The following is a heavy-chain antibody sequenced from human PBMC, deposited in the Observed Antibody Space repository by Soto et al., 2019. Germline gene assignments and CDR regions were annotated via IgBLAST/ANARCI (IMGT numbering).Heavy chain of an antibody. CDR2: IYYSGST. J-gene: IGHJ6*02. Sequence: SETLSLTCTVSGGSISSGGYYWSWIRQHPGKGMEWIGYIYYSGSTYYNPSLKSRVTISVDTSKNQFSLKLSSVTAADTAVYYCARDKRFDDSSGYYYDYYYYGMDVWGQGTTVTVSS. CDR3: ARDKRFDDSSGYYYDYYYYGMDV. V-gene: IGHV4-31*02. D-gene: IGHD3-22*01. CDR1: GGSISSGGYY.